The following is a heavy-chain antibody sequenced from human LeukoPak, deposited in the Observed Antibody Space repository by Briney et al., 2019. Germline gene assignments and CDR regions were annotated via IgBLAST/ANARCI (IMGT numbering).Heavy chain of an antibody. CDR2: IKSKTDGCTT. D-gene: IGHD3-3*01. CDR3: ITDSYLY. J-gene: IGHJ4*02. V-gene: IGHV3-15*01. CDR1: GFTFSNAW. Sequence: GGSLRLSCAASGFTFSNAWMSWVRQAPGKGLEWVGRIKSKTDGCTTDFAAPVKGRFTISRDDSKNTLYLQMNSLKTEDTAVYYCITDSYLYWGQGTLVTVSS.